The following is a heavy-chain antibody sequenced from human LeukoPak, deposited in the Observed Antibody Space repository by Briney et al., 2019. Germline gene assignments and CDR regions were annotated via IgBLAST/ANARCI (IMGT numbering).Heavy chain of an antibody. CDR1: GGSIGSSSYH. CDR3: ATDSTSWPNY. J-gene: IGHJ4*02. D-gene: IGHD2-2*01. Sequence: SETLSLTCTVSGGSIGSSSYHWTWVRQPPGKGLEWIGSIYYSGTSYYNPSLKSRVTISVDTSKNQFSLRLNSVTAADTAVYYCATDSTSWPNYWGQGTLVTVSS. CDR2: IYYSGTS. V-gene: IGHV4-39*01.